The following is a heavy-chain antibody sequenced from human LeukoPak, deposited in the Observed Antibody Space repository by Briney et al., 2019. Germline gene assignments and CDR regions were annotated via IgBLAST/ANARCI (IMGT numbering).Heavy chain of an antibody. CDR2: INSDGSST. Sequence: GGSLRLSCAASGFIFSPYAMSWVRQAPGKGLVWVSRINSDGSSTSYADSVKGRFTISRDNAKNTLYLQMNSLRAEDTAVYYCAREQGIAAAFDIWGQGTMVTVSS. D-gene: IGHD6-13*01. J-gene: IGHJ3*02. CDR1: GFIFSPYA. V-gene: IGHV3-74*01. CDR3: AREQGIAAAFDI.